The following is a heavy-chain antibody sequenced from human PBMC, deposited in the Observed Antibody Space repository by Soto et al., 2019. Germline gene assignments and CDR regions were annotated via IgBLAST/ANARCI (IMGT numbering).Heavy chain of an antibody. CDR1: GFMFSAYW. J-gene: IGHJ4*03. V-gene: IGHV3-7*01. D-gene: IGHD5-18*01. CDR3: ARDFYGGYTYGPGDY. CDR2: IHGDGGKI. Sequence: PGGSLRLSCAASGFMFSAYWMSWVRQARGKGLEWVANIHGDGGKIYYVDSVKGRFTISRDNAKRSLYLQMNSLRAEDTAVYYCARDFYGGYTYGPGDYWGQGTMVTVSS.